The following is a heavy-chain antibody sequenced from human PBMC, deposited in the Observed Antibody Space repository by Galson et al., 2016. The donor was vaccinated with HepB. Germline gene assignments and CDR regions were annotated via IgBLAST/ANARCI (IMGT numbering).Heavy chain of an antibody. J-gene: IGHJ4*02. CDR3: ARERPDIAVAAFDY. D-gene: IGHD6-19*01. V-gene: IGHV3-33*01. CDR1: GFTFSNYG. CDR2: IWYDGNNK. Sequence: SLRLSCAASGFTFSNYGMHWVRQAPGKGLGWVALIWYDGNNKYYADSVKGRFTISRDNSKNTLYLQMNSLRAEDTAVYYCARERPDIAVAAFDYWGQGTLVTVSS.